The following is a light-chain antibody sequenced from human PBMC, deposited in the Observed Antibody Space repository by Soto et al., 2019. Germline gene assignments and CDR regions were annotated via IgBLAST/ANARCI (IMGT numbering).Light chain of an antibody. CDR1: QSVASN. Sequence: EIVMTQSPASLSVSPGDGATLSCRASQSVASNVAWYQQKPGQGPRLLIHGASTRAVGVPARFRGSGSGTDFTLTISSLQSEDFAVYYCQHYHNWPPQYTFGQGTKLQIK. J-gene: IGKJ2*01. V-gene: IGKV3-15*01. CDR2: GAS. CDR3: QHYHNWPPQYT.